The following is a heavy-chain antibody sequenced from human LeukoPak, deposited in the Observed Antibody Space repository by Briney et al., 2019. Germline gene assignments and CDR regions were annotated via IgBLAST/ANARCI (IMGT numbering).Heavy chain of an antibody. CDR2: IYHSGTT. V-gene: IGHV4-59*08. Sequence: SETLSLTCTVSGGSISGYYWSWLRQPPGKGPEWIGFIYHSGTTNYNPSPKSPVTLSVDTSKNHFSLRLSSVTAPDTAVYYCARHAITVAGTFDYWGQGALVTVSS. CDR1: GGSISGYY. D-gene: IGHD6-19*01. J-gene: IGHJ4*02. CDR3: ARHAITVAGTFDY.